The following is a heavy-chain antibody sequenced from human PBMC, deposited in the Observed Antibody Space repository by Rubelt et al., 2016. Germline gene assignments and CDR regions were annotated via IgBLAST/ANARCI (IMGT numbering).Heavy chain of an antibody. CDR1: GYTFTSYA. D-gene: IGHD1-26*01. CDR2: INAGNCNT. Sequence: QVQLVQSGAEVKKPGASVKVSCKASGYTFTSYAMHWVRQAPGQRLEWMGWINAGNCNTKYSQTFQGRVTITADESTSTAYMELSSLRSEDTAVYYCARGSGSYTFDYWGQGTLVTVSS. CDR3: ARGSGSYTFDY. V-gene: IGHV1-3*01. J-gene: IGHJ4*02.